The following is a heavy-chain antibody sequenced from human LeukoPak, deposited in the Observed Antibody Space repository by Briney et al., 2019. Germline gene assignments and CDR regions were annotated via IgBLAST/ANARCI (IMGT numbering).Heavy chain of an antibody. CDR1: GYTFTGYY. D-gene: IGHD6-13*01. CDR3: ARDLFAEANSSSRSNSSYYYYYYGMDV. J-gene: IGHJ6*02. Sequence: ASVKVSCKASGYTFTGYYMHWVRQAPGQGFEWMGWINPNSGGTNYAQKFQGRVTMTRDTSISTAYMELSRLRSDDTAVYYCARDLFAEANSSSRSNSSYYYYYYGMDVWGQGTTVTVSS. CDR2: INPNSGGT. V-gene: IGHV1-2*02.